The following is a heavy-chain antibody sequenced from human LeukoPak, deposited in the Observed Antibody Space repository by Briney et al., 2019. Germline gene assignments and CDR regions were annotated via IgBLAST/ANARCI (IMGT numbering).Heavy chain of an antibody. Sequence: SETLSLTCALYGGSFSGYYWSWIRQPPGKGLEWIGEINHSGSTNYNPSLKSRVTISVDTSKNQFSLKLSSVTAADTAVYYCARGGESVVVPAAINLDYWGQGTLVTVSS. CDR3: ARGGESVVVPAAINLDY. CDR2: INHSGST. V-gene: IGHV4-34*01. CDR1: GGSFSGYY. J-gene: IGHJ4*02. D-gene: IGHD2-2*02.